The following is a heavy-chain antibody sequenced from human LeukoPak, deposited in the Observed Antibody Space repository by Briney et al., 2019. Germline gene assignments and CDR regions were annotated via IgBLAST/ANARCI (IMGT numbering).Heavy chain of an antibody. J-gene: IGHJ4*02. CDR2: IYHSGST. CDR3: ARAYYYDSSGYYFDY. Sequence: SETLSLTCTVSGGSISSGYYWGWIRQPPGKGREWIGSIYHSGSTHYNPSLKSRVTISVDTSKNQFSLKLSSVTAADTAVYYCARAYYYDSSGYYFDYWGQGTLVTVSS. V-gene: IGHV4-38-2*02. D-gene: IGHD3-22*01. CDR1: GGSISSGYY.